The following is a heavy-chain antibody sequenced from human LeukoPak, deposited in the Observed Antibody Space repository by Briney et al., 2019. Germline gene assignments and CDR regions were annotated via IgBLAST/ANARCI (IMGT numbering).Heavy chain of an antibody. J-gene: IGHJ3*02. Sequence: ETPSLNCTVSGGSISNYYRSWIRQPPGKGLEWIGYFYYSGSTSYNPSLKSRVTISVATSKNQFSLKLSSVTAADTAAYYCAKGGIRSGAFDIWG. CDR1: GGSISNYY. CDR3: AKGGIRSGAFDI. D-gene: IGHD6-13*01. CDR2: FYYSGST. V-gene: IGHV4-59*01.